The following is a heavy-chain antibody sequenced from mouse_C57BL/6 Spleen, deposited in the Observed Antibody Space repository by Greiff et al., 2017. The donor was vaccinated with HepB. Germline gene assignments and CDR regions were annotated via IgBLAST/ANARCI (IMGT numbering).Heavy chain of an antibody. CDR2: IYPGSGST. V-gene: IGHV1-55*01. J-gene: IGHJ4*01. D-gene: IGHD1-1*01. CDR1: GYTFTSYW. Sequence: VQLQQPGAELVKPGASVKMSCKASGYTFTSYWITWVKQRPGQGLEWIGDIYPGSGSTNYNEKFKSKATLTVDTSSSTAYMQLSSLTSEDSAVYYCARFTDYYGSSGAMDYWGQGTSVTVSS. CDR3: ARFTDYYGSSGAMDY.